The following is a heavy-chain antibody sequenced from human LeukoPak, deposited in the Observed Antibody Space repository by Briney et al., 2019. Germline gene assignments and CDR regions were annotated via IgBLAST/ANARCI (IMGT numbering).Heavy chain of an antibody. D-gene: IGHD3-9*01. CDR3: ARSDVLRYFDWQNHFDY. CDR2: ISSSSSYI. J-gene: IGHJ4*02. Sequence: GGFLRLSCAASGFTFSSYSMNWVRQAPGKGLEWVSSISSSSSYIYYADSVKGRFTISRDNAKNSLYLQMNSLRAEDTAVYYCARSDVLRYFDWQNHFDYWGQGTLVTVSS. V-gene: IGHV3-21*01. CDR1: GFTFSSYS.